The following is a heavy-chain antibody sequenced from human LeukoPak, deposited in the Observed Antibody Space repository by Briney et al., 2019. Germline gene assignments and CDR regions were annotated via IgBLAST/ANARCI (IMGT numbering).Heavy chain of an antibody. Sequence: GASVKVSCKASGYTFTSYDINWVRQATGQGLEWMGWMNPNSGSTGYAQKFQGRVTITRNTSISTAYMELSSLRSEDTAVYYCARETKQWLPPGYWGQGTLVTVSS. D-gene: IGHD6-19*01. CDR1: GYTFTSYD. CDR3: ARETKQWLPPGY. J-gene: IGHJ4*02. CDR2: MNPNSGST. V-gene: IGHV1-8*03.